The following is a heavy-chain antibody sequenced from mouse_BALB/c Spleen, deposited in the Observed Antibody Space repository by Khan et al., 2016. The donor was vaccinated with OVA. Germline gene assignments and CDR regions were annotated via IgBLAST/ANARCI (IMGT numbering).Heavy chain of an antibody. D-gene: IGHD1-2*01. V-gene: IGHV14-3*02. CDR1: GFNIKDTY. J-gene: IGHJ2*01. CDR2: IDPATGNT. CDR3: ARSGEFYYGYY. Sequence: VQLKESGAELVKPGASVKLSCTASGFNIKDTYMHWVKQRPEQGLEWIGRIDPATGNTKYDPKFQGKSTLTADTSSNTAYLQLSSLTSEDTAVYYCARSGEFYYGYYWGQGTTLTGSS.